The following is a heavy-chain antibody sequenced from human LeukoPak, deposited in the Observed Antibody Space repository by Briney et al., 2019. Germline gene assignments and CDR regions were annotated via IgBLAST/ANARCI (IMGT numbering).Heavy chain of an antibody. V-gene: IGHV3-74*01. D-gene: IGHD3/OR15-3a*01. Sequence: GAQRLSCAASGFTFNTYWMHWVRQAPGKGLVWVSDINPEGITSNYADSVRGRYTISRDNAQNTLYLQMDGLRAEDTGIYYCVFFYTGLKIPYWGQGALVTVS. CDR1: GFTFNTYW. CDR2: INPEGITS. CDR3: VFFYTGLKIPY. J-gene: IGHJ4*02.